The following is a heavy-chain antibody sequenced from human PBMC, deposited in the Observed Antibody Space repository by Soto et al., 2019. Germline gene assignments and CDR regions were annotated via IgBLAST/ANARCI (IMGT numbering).Heavy chain of an antibody. Sequence: VQLLESGGDLVQPGGSLRLSCAASGFTFSNYAMGWVRQAPGKGLEWVSTITSGGTTYYADSVKGRFTISRDNSKNTVDLQMNSLRADDTAVYYCAKERLGRGFDYWGQGTLVTVSS. V-gene: IGHV3-23*01. J-gene: IGHJ4*02. CDR1: GFTFSNYA. D-gene: IGHD1-26*01. CDR2: ITSGGTT. CDR3: AKERLGRGFDY.